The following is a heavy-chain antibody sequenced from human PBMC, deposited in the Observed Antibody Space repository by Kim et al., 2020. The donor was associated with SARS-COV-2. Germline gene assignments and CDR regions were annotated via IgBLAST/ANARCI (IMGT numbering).Heavy chain of an antibody. CDR1: GFSFSNFY. Sequence: GGSLRLSCEASGFSFSNFYMTWVRQTPGRGLEWVANINEGASEKDYVDSVKGRFIISRDNVKNLVSLQINNARVEDSAVYYCAGGLFNVWGQGNTV. J-gene: IGHJ6*02. D-gene: IGHD2-21*01. CDR3: AGGLFNV. V-gene: IGHV3-7*03. CDR2: INEGASEK.